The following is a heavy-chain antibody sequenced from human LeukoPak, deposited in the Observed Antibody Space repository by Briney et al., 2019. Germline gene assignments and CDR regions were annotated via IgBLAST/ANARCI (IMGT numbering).Heavy chain of an antibody. CDR2: ISYDGSYK. CDR1: GFTFSSYA. Sequence: PGGSLRLSCAASGFTFSSYAMHWVRQAPGKGLEWLAVISYDGSYKYYVDSVKGRFTISRDNSKNTLYLQMTSLRVEDTAVYYCARDSTYYYASGSSGPHYFDSWGQGTLVTVSS. V-gene: IGHV3-30*01. CDR3: ARDSTYYYASGSSGPHYFDS. D-gene: IGHD3-10*01. J-gene: IGHJ4*02.